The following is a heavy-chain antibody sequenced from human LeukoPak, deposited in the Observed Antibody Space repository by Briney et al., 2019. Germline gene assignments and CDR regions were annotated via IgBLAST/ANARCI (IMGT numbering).Heavy chain of an antibody. V-gene: IGHV4-59*12. CDR1: GGSISSYY. CDR2: IYYSGST. J-gene: IGHJ6*02. D-gene: IGHD2-2*02. Sequence: SETLSLTCTVSGGSISSYYWSWIRQPPGKGLEWIGYIYYSGSTNYNPSLKSRVTISVDTSKNQFSLKLSSVTAADTAVYYCARGLGYCSSTSCYTVSYYYYYGMDVWGQGTTVTVSS. CDR3: ARGLGYCSSTSCYTVSYYYYYGMDV.